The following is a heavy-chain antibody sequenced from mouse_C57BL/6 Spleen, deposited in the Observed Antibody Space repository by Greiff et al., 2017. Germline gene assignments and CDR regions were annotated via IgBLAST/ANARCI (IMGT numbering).Heavy chain of an antibody. CDR2: ISDGGSYT. CDR1: GFTFSSFA. D-gene: IGHD1-1*01. V-gene: IGHV5-4*01. Sequence: EVQLQESGGGLVKPGGSLKLSCAASGFTFSSFAMSWVRQTPEKRLEWVATISDGGSYTYYPDNVKGRFTISRDNAKNNLYLQMSHLKSEDTAMYYCARANYYGSSRYAMDYWGQGTSVTVSS. J-gene: IGHJ4*01. CDR3: ARANYYGSSRYAMDY.